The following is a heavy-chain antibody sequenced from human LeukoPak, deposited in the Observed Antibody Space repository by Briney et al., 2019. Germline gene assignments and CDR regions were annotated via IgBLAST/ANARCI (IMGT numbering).Heavy chain of an antibody. Sequence: GGSLRLSCAASGFTFSSYWMSWVRQAPGKGLEWVANIKRDGSEKYYVDSVKGRFTISRDNAKNSLYLQMNSLRAEDTAVYYCAREITMIVVGPSGIFDYWGQGTLVTVSS. CDR3: AREITMIVVGPSGIFDY. J-gene: IGHJ4*02. V-gene: IGHV3-7*01. CDR1: GFTFSSYW. CDR2: IKRDGSEK. D-gene: IGHD3-22*01.